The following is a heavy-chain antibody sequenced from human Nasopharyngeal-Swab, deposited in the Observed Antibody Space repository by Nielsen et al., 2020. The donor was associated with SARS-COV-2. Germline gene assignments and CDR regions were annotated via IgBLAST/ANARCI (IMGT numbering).Heavy chain of an antibody. CDR1: GGSISSYY. CDR3: AREGGYCSGGSCYYTDAFDI. V-gene: IGHV4-59*01. CDR2: IYYSGST. J-gene: IGHJ3*02. Sequence: GSLRLSCTVSGGSISSYYWSWIRQPPGKGLEWIGYIYYSGSTNYNPSLKSRVTISVDTSKNQFSLKLSSVTAADTAVYHCAREGGYCSGGSCYYTDAFDIWGQGTMVTVSS. D-gene: IGHD2-15*01.